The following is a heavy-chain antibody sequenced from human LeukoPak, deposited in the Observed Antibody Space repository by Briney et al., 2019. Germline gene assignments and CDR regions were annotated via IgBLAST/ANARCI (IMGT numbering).Heavy chain of an antibody. Sequence: GGSLRLSCAASGFIFSDHYMDWVRQAPGKGLEWVGRTRNEANIYTTKYAASVKGRFTISRDDSKNSLYLQMNSLKTEDTAVYYCATNPMIVVVTHSEYWGQGTLVTVSS. D-gene: IGHD3-22*01. CDR1: GFIFSDHY. CDR3: ATNPMIVVVTHSEY. J-gene: IGHJ4*02. CDR2: TRNEANIYTT. V-gene: IGHV3-72*01.